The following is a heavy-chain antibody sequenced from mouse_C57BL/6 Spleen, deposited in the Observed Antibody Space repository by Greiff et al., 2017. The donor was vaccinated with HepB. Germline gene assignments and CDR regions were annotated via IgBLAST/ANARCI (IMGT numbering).Heavy chain of an antibody. CDR2: IDPEDCES. Sequence: EVQLQQSGAELVKPGASVKFSCTASGFNIKDYYMHWVKQRTEQGLEWIGRIDPEDCESKYAPKFQGKATITTDTSSTTAYLQLRSLTAEDTAVYYCATIGFQYLDWRGQGSTRTVSS. J-gene: IGHJ2*01. CDR1: GFNIKDYY. CDR3: ATIGFQYLDW. D-gene: IGHD2-14*01. V-gene: IGHV14-2*01.